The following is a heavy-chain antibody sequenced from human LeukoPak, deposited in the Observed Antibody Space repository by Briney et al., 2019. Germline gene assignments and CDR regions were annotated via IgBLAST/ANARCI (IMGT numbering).Heavy chain of an antibody. V-gene: IGHV3-23*01. J-gene: IGHJ4*02. CDR3: AKGAHSYHGSGSCPDH. D-gene: IGHD3-10*01. Sequence: GGSLRLSCAASGITFSSYAMSWVRQAPGKGLEWVSAISGGGDSIYYADSVKGRFTTSRDNSKNTQYLQMNNLRAEDTAVYYCAKGAHSYHGSGSCPDHWGRGTLVTVSS. CDR1: GITFSSYA. CDR2: ISGGGDSI.